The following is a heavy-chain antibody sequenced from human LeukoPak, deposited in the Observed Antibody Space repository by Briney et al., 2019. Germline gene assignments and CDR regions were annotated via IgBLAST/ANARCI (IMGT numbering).Heavy chain of an antibody. CDR2: IYYSGNT. V-gene: IGHV4-59*01. Sequence: PSETLSLTCTVSGGSISSYYWSWIRQPPGKGLEWIGYIYYSGNTNYNPSLKSRVTISVDTSKNQFSLQLNSVTAADTAVYYCARYANGSGPFDYWGQGTLITVSS. CDR3: ARYANGSGPFDY. CDR1: GGSISSYY. J-gene: IGHJ4*02. D-gene: IGHD6-19*01.